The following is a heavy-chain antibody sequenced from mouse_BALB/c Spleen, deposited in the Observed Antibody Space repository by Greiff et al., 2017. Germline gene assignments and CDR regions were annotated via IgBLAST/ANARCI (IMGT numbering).Heavy chain of an antibody. CDR3: ARVGYYFDY. Sequence: EVKLVESGGGLVKPGGSLKLSCAASGFTFSSYAMSWVRQSPEKRLEWVAEISSGGSYTYYPDTVTGRFTISRDNAKNTLYLEMSSLRSEDTAMYYCARVGYYFDYWGQGTTLTVSS. J-gene: IGHJ2*01. V-gene: IGHV5-9-4*01. CDR2: ISSGGSYT. CDR1: GFTFSSYA.